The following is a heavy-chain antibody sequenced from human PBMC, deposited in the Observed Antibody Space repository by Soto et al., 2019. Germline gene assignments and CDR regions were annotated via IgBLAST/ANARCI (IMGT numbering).Heavy chain of an antibody. V-gene: IGHV4-34*01. CDR1: GGSFSGYY. Sequence: PSETLSLTCAVYGGSFSGYYWSWIRQPPGKGLEWIGEINHSGSTNYNPSLKSRVTISVDTSKNQFSLKLSSVTAADTAVYYCARGPLWSGYYRGWFDPWGQGTLVTVSS. J-gene: IGHJ5*02. CDR3: ARGPLWSGYYRGWFDP. D-gene: IGHD3-3*01. CDR2: INHSGST.